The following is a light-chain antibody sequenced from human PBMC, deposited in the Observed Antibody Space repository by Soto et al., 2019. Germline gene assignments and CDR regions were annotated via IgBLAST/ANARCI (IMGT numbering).Light chain of an antibody. CDR3: ATWDDGLSGYV. CDR1: SSNIGSNY. J-gene: IGLJ1*01. Sequence: QLVLTQPPSASGTPGQRVTISCSGRSSNIGSNYVFWYQQLPGAAPKLIIFENGQRPSGVPDRFSGSKSGTSASLAITGLRPEDEADYYCATWDDGLSGYVFATGTKLTVL. CDR2: ENG. V-gene: IGLV1-47*01.